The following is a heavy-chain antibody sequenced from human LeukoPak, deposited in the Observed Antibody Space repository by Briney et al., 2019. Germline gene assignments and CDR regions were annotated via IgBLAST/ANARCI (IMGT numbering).Heavy chain of an antibody. D-gene: IGHD3-10*01. CDR2: MNPNSGNT. CDR1: GYTFTSYD. CDR3: ARGSHYYGSGSYYLNYYGMDV. J-gene: IGHJ6*02. Sequence: ASVKVSCKASGYTFTSYDINWVRQATGQGLEWMGWMNPNSGNTGYAQKFQGRVTMTRNTSISTAYMELSSLRSEDTAVYYCARGSHYYGSGSYYLNYYGMDVWGQGTTVTVSS. V-gene: IGHV1-8*01.